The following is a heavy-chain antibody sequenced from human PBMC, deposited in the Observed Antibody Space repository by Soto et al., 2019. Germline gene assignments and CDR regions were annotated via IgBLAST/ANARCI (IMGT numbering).Heavy chain of an antibody. D-gene: IGHD5-18*01. J-gene: IGHJ6*02. V-gene: IGHV3-21*01. Sequence: EVQLVESGGGLVKPGGSLRLSCAASGFTFSSYSMNWVRQAPGKGLEWVSSISSSSSYIYYADSVKGRFTISRDNAKNSLYLQMNSLRAEDTAVYYCARDTTGGYSYVYYYYYGMDVWGQGTTVTVSS. CDR2: ISSSSSYI. CDR1: GFTFSSYS. CDR3: ARDTTGGYSYVYYYYYGMDV.